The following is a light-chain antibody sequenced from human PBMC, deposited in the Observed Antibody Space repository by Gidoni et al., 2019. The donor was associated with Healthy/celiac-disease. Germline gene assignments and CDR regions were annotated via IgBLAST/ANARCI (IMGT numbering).Light chain of an antibody. Sequence: DVVMTQSPLSLPVSLGQPASLSCRSSQSLVYSDGNAYLNWFQQRPGQSPRRLIYKVSNREAGVPDRVSGSGSGTDFTLKISRVEAEDVGVDYCMQGTHWHWTFGQGTKVEIK. J-gene: IGKJ1*01. V-gene: IGKV2-30*01. CDR1: QSLVYSDGNAY. CDR3: MQGTHWHWT. CDR2: KVS.